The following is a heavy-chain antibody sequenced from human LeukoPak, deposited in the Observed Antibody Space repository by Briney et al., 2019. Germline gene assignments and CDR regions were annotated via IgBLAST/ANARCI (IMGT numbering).Heavy chain of an antibody. CDR3: AKDFRSRYYDSSGYYSLGNWFDP. D-gene: IGHD3-22*01. Sequence: GGSLRLSCAASGFTFSKYAMSWVRQAPGKGLEWVSTISESGDTTYDADSVKGRFTMSRDNPKNTLYLQMNSLRAEDTAVYYCAKDFRSRYYDSSGYYSLGNWFDPWGQGTLVTVSS. V-gene: IGHV3-23*01. J-gene: IGHJ5*02. CDR1: GFTFSKYA. CDR2: ISESGDTT.